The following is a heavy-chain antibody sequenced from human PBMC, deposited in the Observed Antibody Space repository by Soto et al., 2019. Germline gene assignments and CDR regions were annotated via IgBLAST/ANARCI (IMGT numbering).Heavy chain of an antibody. Sequence: SETLSLTCTVSGGSISSSSYYWGWIRQPPGKGLEWIGSIYYSGSTYYNPSLKSRVTISVDTSKNQFSLKLSSVTAADTAVYYCARVQDYGDYVSYFDYWGQGTLVSVS. D-gene: IGHD4-17*01. J-gene: IGHJ4*02. V-gene: IGHV4-39*07. CDR3: ARVQDYGDYVSYFDY. CDR2: IYYSGST. CDR1: GGSISSSSYY.